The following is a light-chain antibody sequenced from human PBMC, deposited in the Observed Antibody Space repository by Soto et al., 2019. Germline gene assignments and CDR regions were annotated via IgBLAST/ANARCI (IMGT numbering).Light chain of an antibody. V-gene: IGLV7-43*01. Sequence: QAVVTQEPSLTVSPGGTVTLTCASSTGTVTSGHYPNWLQQKPGQAPRALIYSTDTRHSWTPARFSGSLLGGKAALTLSGVQPEDEADYYCLLYYGGAVVFGAGTRLTVL. J-gene: IGLJ2*01. CDR1: TGTVTSGHY. CDR3: LLYYGGAVV. CDR2: STD.